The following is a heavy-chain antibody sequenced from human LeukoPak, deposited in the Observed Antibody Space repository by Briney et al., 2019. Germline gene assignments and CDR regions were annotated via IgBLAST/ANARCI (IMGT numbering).Heavy chain of an antibody. V-gene: IGHV3-7*01. CDR1: GFTFSIYW. Sequence: AGGSLRLSCAASGFTFSIYWMSWVRQAPGKGLEWVANIKQDGSEKNYVDSVKGRFTISRDNAQNSLYLQMNSLRAEDTAVYYCARDVDYANPRHDYWGQGTLVTVSS. CDR2: IKQDGSEK. J-gene: IGHJ4*02. D-gene: IGHD4/OR15-4a*01. CDR3: ARDVDYANPRHDY.